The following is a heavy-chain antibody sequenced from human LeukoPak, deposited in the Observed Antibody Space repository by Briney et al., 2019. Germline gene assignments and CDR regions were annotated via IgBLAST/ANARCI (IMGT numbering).Heavy chain of an antibody. CDR2: INPNSGGT. D-gene: IGHD3-10*01. J-gene: IGHJ4*02. V-gene: IGHV1-2*06. Sequence: ASVKVSCKASGYTFTGHYMHWVRQAPGQGLEWMGRINPNSGGTNYAQKFQGRVTMTRDTSISTAYMELSRLRSDDTAVYYCGFGERLIPRYWGQGTLVTASS. CDR3: GFGERLIPRY. CDR1: GYTFTGHY.